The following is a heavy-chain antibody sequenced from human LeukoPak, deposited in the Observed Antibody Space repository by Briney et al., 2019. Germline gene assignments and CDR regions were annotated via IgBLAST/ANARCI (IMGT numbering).Heavy chain of an antibody. Sequence: ASVNDSCKASGYTFTSYGISWVRQAPGQGLEWMGCISAYNGNTNSAQKLQGRVTMTTDTSTSTAYMELRSLRSYDTAVYYCARGLDSSSWYGYDAFDIWGQGTMVTVSS. CDR2: ISAYNGNT. CDR3: ARGLDSSSWYGYDAFDI. J-gene: IGHJ3*02. D-gene: IGHD6-13*01. CDR1: GYTFTSYG. V-gene: IGHV1-18*04.